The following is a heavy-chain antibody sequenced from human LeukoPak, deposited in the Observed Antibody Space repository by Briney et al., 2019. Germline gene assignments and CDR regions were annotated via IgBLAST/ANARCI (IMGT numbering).Heavy chain of an antibody. Sequence: ASVKVSCKASGYTFTNYGINWVRQAPGQGLEWMGWISAYSGNTNYPQKLQGRVTMTTDTSTSTAYMELRSLRSDDTAMYYCARGGKYCTGGNCYHDSWGQGTLVTVSS. CDR1: GYTFTNYG. D-gene: IGHD2-15*01. J-gene: IGHJ5*01. CDR2: ISAYSGNT. V-gene: IGHV1-18*01. CDR3: ARGGKYCTGGNCYHDS.